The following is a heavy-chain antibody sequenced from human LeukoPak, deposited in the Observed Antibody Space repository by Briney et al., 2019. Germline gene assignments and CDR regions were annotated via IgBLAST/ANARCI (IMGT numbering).Heavy chain of an antibody. Sequence: PSQTLSLTCTVSGGSISSGDYYWSWIRQPPGKGLEWIGYIYYSGSTYYNPSLKSRVTISVDTSKNQFSLKLSSVTAADTAVYYCARDRRYCSSTSCYTAPGAFDIWGQGTMVTVSS. CDR2: IYYSGST. J-gene: IGHJ3*02. D-gene: IGHD2-2*02. CDR1: GGSISSGDYY. CDR3: ARDRRYCSSTSCYTAPGAFDI. V-gene: IGHV4-30-4*08.